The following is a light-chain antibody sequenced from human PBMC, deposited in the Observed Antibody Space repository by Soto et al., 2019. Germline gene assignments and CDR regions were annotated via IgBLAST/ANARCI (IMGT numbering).Light chain of an antibody. J-gene: IGKJ1*01. CDR2: GAS. Sequence: EIVMTQSPATLSVSPGERATLSCRASQSISSSYLAWYQQKPGQAPRLLIYGASSRATGIPDRFSGSGSGTDFTLTISSLQSEDFAVYSCQQYDSSPPTFGQGTKVDIK. CDR3: QQYDSSPPT. V-gene: IGKV3-20*01. CDR1: QSISSSY.